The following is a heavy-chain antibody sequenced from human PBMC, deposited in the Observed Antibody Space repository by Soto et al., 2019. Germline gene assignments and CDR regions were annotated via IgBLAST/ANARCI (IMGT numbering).Heavy chain of an antibody. V-gene: IGHV1-46*01. CDR3: AREENCSDGICYSEYFQR. CDR2: VNPSGGST. Sequence: ASVKVSCQASENIFTGYCIHCVRQAPGQGLEWMGVVNPSGGSTNYAQKFQGGITMTRDTSTSTVYMDLSSLTSEDAAVYYCAREENCSDGICYSEYFQRWGQGTLVTVSS. D-gene: IGHD2-15*01. J-gene: IGHJ1*01. CDR1: ENIFTGYC.